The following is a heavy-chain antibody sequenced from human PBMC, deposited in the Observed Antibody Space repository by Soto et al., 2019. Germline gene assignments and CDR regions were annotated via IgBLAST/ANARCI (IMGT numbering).Heavy chain of an antibody. Sequence: QVQLVQSGAEMKKPGASVKVPCKASGYTFTSYYMHWVRQAPGQGLEWLGIINPSAGSTSYAQMFKGRVTMTSDTSTSTAYMELSSLRSDDTAVYYCARDEIPRPPTTTDYYFGMGVWGQGTTVTIS. CDR2: INPSAGST. D-gene: IGHD1-26*01. CDR3: ARDEIPRPPTTTDYYFGMGV. V-gene: IGHV1-46*01. J-gene: IGHJ6*02. CDR1: GYTFTSYY.